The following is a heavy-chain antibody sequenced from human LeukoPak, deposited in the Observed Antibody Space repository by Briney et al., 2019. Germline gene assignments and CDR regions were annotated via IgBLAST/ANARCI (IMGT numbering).Heavy chain of an antibody. V-gene: IGHV5-51*01. D-gene: IGHD2-2*01. CDR2: IYPGDSDT. J-gene: IGHJ4*02. CDR3: ARQWGDCSSTSCYSAY. Sequence: GESLKISCKGSGYSFTSYWIGWVRQMPGKGLEWMGIIYPGDSDTRYSPSFQGQVTISADKSISTAYLQWSSLKASDTAIYYCARQWGDCSSTSCYSAYWGQGTLVTVSS. CDR1: GYSFTSYW.